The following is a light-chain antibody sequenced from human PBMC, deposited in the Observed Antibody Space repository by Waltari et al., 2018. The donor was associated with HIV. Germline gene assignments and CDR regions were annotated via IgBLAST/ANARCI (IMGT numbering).Light chain of an antibody. CDR1: SSNIERRG. J-gene: IGLJ3*02. CDR2: RNN. V-gene: IGLV1-47*01. CDR3: PSCDDSLSGWV. Sequence: QAVLTPPPAASGAPGQRVAIHCSGRSSNIERRGIYWYQLLPGTSPKLLIYRNNQRPSGVPDRFSGSKSGTSASLAISGLRSEDEADYSCPSCDDSLSGWVFGGGTKLTVL.